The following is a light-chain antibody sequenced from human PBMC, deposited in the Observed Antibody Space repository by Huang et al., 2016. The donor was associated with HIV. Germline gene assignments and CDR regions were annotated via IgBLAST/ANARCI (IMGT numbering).Light chain of an antibody. CDR1: QGISNY. Sequence: DIQMTQSPSSLSASIGDRVTITCRASQGISNYLVWFQQKPGKAPKSLIYAASNLRSGVPSKFSGSGSGTDFTLTISSLQPEDSATYFCQQYSIFPLTFGGGTKVEIK. CDR2: AAS. J-gene: IGKJ4*01. V-gene: IGKV1-16*02. CDR3: QQYSIFPLT.